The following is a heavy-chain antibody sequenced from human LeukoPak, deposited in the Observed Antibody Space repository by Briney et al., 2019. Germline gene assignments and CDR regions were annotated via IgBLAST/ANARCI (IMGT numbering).Heavy chain of an antibody. J-gene: IGHJ5*02. Sequence: GASVKVSCKASGGTFSSYAISWVRQAPGQGLEWMGGIIPIFGTANYAQKFQGRVTITADESTSTAYMELSSLRSEDTAVYYCARVGYSSSWADPWGQRTLVTVSS. CDR2: IIPIFGTA. V-gene: IGHV1-69*13. D-gene: IGHD6-13*01. CDR1: GGTFSSYA. CDR3: ARVGYSSSWADP.